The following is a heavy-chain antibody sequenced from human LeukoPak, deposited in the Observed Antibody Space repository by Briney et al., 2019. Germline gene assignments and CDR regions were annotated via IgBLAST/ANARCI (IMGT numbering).Heavy chain of an antibody. CDR2: ISAYNGNT. D-gene: IGHD5-18*01. Sequence: SVKVPCKASGYTFTDYYMHWVRQAPGQGLEWMGWISAYNGNTNYAQKLQGRVTMTTDTSTSTAYMELRSLRSDDTAVYYCARSPTKRVTEDYWGQGLLVTVSS. CDR1: GYTFTDYY. V-gene: IGHV1-18*04. CDR3: ARSPTKRVTEDY. J-gene: IGHJ4*02.